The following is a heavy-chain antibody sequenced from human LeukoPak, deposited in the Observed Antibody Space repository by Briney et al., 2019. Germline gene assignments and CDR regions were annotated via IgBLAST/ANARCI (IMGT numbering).Heavy chain of an antibody. CDR1: GGSISSGGYY. Sequence: SQTLSLTCTVSGGSISSGGYYWSWIRQHPGKGLEWIGYIYYSGSTYYNPSLKSRVTISVDTSKNQFSLKLSSVTAADTAVYYCAREGWDRSGGSCYSVPLLDYWGQGTLVTVSS. J-gene: IGHJ4*02. V-gene: IGHV4-31*03. D-gene: IGHD2-15*01. CDR2: IYYSGST. CDR3: AREGWDRSGGSCYSVPLLDY.